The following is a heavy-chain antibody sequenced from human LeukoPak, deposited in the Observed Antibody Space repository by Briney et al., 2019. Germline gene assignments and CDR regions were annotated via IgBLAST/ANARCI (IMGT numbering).Heavy chain of an antibody. CDR3: ARGITDLGGSSWYRYYYYGMDV. Sequence: SETLSLTCTVSGGSISSYYWSWVRQPAGKGLEWIGRIYTSGSTNYNPSLKSRVTMSVDTSKNPFSLKLSSVTAADTAVYYCARGITDLGGSSWYRYYYYGMDVWGQGTTVTVSS. CDR2: IYTSGST. V-gene: IGHV4-4*07. CDR1: GGSISSYY. D-gene: IGHD6-13*01. J-gene: IGHJ6*02.